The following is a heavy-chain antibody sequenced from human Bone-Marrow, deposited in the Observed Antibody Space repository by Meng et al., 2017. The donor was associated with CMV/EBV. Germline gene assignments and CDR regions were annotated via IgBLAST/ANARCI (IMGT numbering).Heavy chain of an antibody. D-gene: IGHD3-3*01. J-gene: IGHJ6*02. CDR2: IYPGDSDT. CDR1: GYSFTSYW. Sequence: GESLKISCKGSGYSFTSYWIGWVRQMPGKGLEWMGIIYPGDSDTRYSPSFQGQVTISADKSISTAYLQWSSLKASDTAMYYCASGGHYDFWSGSYSNYYGMDVCGQGTTVTVSS. V-gene: IGHV5-51*01. CDR3: ASGGHYDFWSGSYSNYYGMDV.